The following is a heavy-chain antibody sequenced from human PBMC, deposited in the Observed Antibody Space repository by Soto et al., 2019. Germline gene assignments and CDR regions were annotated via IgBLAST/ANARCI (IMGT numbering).Heavy chain of an antibody. V-gene: IGHV3-23*01. Sequence: GGSLRLSCTASGFTFSSYAMTWVRQAPGKGLEWVSSISGSGGATYYADSVEGRFTISRDDSKNTLFLQMDSLRAEDTALYYCAKAGRPFYDLWSENRFDPWGQGTLVTVSS. CDR3: AKAGRPFYDLWSENRFDP. CDR1: GFTFSSYA. D-gene: IGHD3-3*01. CDR2: ISGSGGAT. J-gene: IGHJ5*02.